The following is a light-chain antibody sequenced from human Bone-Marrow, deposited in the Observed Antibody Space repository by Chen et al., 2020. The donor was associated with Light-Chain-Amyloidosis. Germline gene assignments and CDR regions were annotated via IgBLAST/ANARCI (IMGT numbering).Light chain of an antibody. CDR2: GAS. CDR3: QQYNNWPLT. Sequence: EILMTQSPATLSVSPGERATLSCRASQSVSSNLAWYQQKPGQAPRLLIYGASTRATGIPARFSASASGTEFTLTISSLQSEDFAVYYCQQYNNWPLTFGGGTKVEIK. V-gene: IGKV3-15*01. CDR1: QSVSSN. J-gene: IGKJ4*01.